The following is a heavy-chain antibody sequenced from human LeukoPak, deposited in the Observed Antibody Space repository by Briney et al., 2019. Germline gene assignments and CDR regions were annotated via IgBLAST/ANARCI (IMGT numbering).Heavy chain of an antibody. CDR1: GFTFSSYW. D-gene: IGHD3-3*01. J-gene: IGHJ3*02. CDR3: AKELLRFLEWLPGDAFDI. Sequence: GGSLRLSCAASGFTFSSYWMSWVRQAPGKGLEWVANIKQDGSEKYYVDSVKGRFTISRGNSKNTLYLQMNSLRAEDTAVYYCAKELLRFLEWLPGDAFDIWGQGTMVTVSS. CDR2: IKQDGSEK. V-gene: IGHV3-7*01.